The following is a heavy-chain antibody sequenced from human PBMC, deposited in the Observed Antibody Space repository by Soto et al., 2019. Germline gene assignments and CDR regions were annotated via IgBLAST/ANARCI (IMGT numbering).Heavy chain of an antibody. CDR2: IGTAGDT. CDR1: GFTFSSYD. J-gene: IGHJ3*02. CDR3: ARGYAGTQFDI. D-gene: IGHD1-1*01. V-gene: IGHV3-13*01. Sequence: GGSLRLSCAASGFTFSSYDMHWVRQATGKGLEWVSAIGTAGDTYYPGSVKGRFTISRENAKNSLYLQMNSLRAGDTAVYYCARGYAGTQFDIWGQGTMVTVSS.